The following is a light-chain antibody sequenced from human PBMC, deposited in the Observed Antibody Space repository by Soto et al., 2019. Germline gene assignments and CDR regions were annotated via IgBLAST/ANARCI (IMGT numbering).Light chain of an antibody. V-gene: IGKV1-39*01. J-gene: IGKJ1*01. CDR3: QQYDGSPRT. Sequence: DIQMTQSPSSLSASVGDRVTITCRASQSISSYLNWYQQKPGKAPKLLIYAASSLQSGVPSRFSGSGSGTDFTLTISSLQPEDFAVYYCQQYDGSPRTFGQGTKVDIK. CDR2: AAS. CDR1: QSISSY.